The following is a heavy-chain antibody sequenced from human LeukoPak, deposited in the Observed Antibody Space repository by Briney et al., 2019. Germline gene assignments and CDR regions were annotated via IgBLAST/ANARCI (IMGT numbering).Heavy chain of an antibody. CDR2: IKSKTDGGTT. Sequence: GGSLRLSCAASGFTFSNAWMSWVRQAPGKGLEWVGRIKSKTDGGTTDYAAPVKGRFTISRDDSKNTLYLQMNSLKTEDTAVYYCTTDRVIVVVPAARGSGMDVWGKGTTVTVSS. V-gene: IGHV3-15*01. J-gene: IGHJ6*04. CDR3: TTDRVIVVVPAARGSGMDV. D-gene: IGHD2-2*01. CDR1: GFTFSNAW.